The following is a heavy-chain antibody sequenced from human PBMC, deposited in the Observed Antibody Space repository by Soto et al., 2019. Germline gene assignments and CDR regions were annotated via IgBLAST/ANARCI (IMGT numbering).Heavy chain of an antibody. CDR3: STYERYPTTVRGVIIIDS. Sequence: GGSLRLSCAASGFTFSSYAMIWVRQTPGKGLEWVSTLSGSGGTTYYADSVKGQFTISRDNSKNTVYLQMNSLIIDDTAVYYCSTYERYPTTVRGVIIIDSWGQGTLVTVSS. J-gene: IGHJ4*02. CDR1: GFTFSSYA. V-gene: IGHV3-23*01. CDR2: LSGSGGTT. D-gene: IGHD3-10*01.